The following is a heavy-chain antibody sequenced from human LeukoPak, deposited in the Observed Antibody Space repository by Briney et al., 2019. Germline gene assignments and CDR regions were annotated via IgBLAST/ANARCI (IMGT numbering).Heavy chain of an antibody. CDR1: GGSINSSSYY. D-gene: IGHD3-10*01. Sequence: SETLSLTCTVSGGSINSSSYYWVWIRQPPGKGLEWIGTIYYTGSPYYNPSLKSRVTISIDTSKNQFSLKLSSVTAADTAVYYCARRGGYYGSGKTYWFDPWGQGTLVTV. CDR3: ARRGGYYGSGKTYWFDP. CDR2: IYYTGSP. J-gene: IGHJ5*02. V-gene: IGHV4-39*01.